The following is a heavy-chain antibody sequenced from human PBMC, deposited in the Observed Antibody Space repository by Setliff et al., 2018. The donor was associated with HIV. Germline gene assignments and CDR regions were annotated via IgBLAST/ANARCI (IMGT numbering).Heavy chain of an antibody. V-gene: IGHV4-61*09. D-gene: IGHD2-8*01. CDR1: GGSISSDTYH. CDR3: AGHKSGLQTLMTWFDP. CDR2: TYSSGST. Sequence: PSETLSLTCTVSGGSISSDTYHYSWIRQPAGKGLEWIGQTYSSGSTKCNPSLKSRVTISVDTSKNQFSLTLSSVTAADTAVYYCAGHKSGLQTLMTWFDPWGQGTLVTVSS. J-gene: IGHJ5*02.